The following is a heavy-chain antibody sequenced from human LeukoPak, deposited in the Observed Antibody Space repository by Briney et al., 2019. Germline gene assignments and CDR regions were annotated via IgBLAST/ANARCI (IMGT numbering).Heavy chain of an antibody. Sequence: PSETLSLTCTVSGGSISSYYWSWIRQPPGKGLEWIGYIYYSGSTNYNPSLKSRVTISVDTSKNRFSLKLSSVTAADTAVYYCARHSTGYFDWFDPWGQGTLVTVSS. CDR2: IYYSGST. CDR1: GGSISSYY. V-gene: IGHV4-59*08. CDR3: ARHSTGYFDWFDP. D-gene: IGHD3-9*01. J-gene: IGHJ5*02.